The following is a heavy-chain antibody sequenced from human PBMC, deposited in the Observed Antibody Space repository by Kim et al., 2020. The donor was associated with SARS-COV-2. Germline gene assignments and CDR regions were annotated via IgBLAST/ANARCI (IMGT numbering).Heavy chain of an antibody. Sequence: GGSLRLSCAGSGFTFSSYSMSWVRQAPGKGLEWVSAISHTGDITDYADSMKGRFTISRDNSKNTLYLQMNSLRADDTALYYCAIRGSNYGAYNYWGQGTLVTVSS. V-gene: IGHV3-23*01. J-gene: IGHJ4*02. CDR3: AIRGSNYGAYNY. CDR1: GFTFSSYS. D-gene: IGHD4-17*01. CDR2: ISHTGDIT.